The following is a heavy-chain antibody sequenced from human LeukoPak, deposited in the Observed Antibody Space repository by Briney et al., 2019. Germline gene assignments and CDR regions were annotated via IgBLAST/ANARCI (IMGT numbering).Heavy chain of an antibody. CDR2: MNPNSGNT. CDR1: GYTFTSYD. CDR3: ARVGSSGWPASGNWFDP. V-gene: IGHV1-8*01. D-gene: IGHD6-19*01. Sequence: ASVKVSCKASGYTFTSYDINWVRQATGQGLEWMGWMNPNSGNTGYAQKFQGRVTMTRNTSISTAYMELSSLRSKDTAVYYCARVGSSGWPASGNWFDPWGQGTLVTVSS. J-gene: IGHJ5*02.